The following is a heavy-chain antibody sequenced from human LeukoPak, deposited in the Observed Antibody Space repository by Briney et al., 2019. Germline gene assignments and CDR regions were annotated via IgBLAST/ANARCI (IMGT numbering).Heavy chain of an antibody. J-gene: IGHJ5*02. CDR2: INHSGST. Sequence: SETLSLTCAVYGGSFSGYYWSWIRQPPGKGLEWIGEINHSGSTNYNPSLKSRVTISVDTSKNQFSLKLSSVTAADTAVYCCARGDMLAVDPWGQGTLVTVSS. D-gene: IGHD2-8*01. V-gene: IGHV4-34*01. CDR1: GGSFSGYY. CDR3: ARGDMLAVDP.